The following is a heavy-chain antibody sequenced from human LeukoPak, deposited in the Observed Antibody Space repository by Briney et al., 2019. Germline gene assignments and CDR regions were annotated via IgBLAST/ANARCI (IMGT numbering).Heavy chain of an antibody. CDR3: ARDGILMVYAIHY. Sequence: GGSLRLSCAASGFTFSSYSMNWVRQAQGKGLEWVSSISSSSSYIYYADSVKGRFTISRDNAKNSLYLQLNSLRAEDTSVYYCARDGILMVYAIHYWGQGTLVTVSS. D-gene: IGHD2-8*01. V-gene: IGHV3-21*01. CDR1: GFTFSSYS. J-gene: IGHJ4*02. CDR2: ISSSSSYI.